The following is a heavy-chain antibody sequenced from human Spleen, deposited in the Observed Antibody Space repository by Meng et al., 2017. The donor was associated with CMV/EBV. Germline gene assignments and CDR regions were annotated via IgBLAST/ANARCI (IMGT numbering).Heavy chain of an antibody. CDR1: GFTVSDNY. CDR2: ISYDGSNK. Sequence: GESLKISCAVSGFTVSDNYINWVRQAPGKGLEWVAVISYDGSNKYYADSVKGRFTISRDNSKNTLYLQMNSLRAEDTAVYYCATGDFWSTYYTGDGFDIWGQGTMVTVSS. V-gene: IGHV3-30*03. CDR3: ATGDFWSTYYTGDGFDI. J-gene: IGHJ3*02. D-gene: IGHD3-3*01.